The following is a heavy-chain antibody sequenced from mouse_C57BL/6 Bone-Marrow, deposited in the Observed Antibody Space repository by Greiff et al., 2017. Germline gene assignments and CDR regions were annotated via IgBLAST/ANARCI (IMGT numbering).Heavy chain of an antibody. D-gene: IGHD1-1*01. V-gene: IGHV1-64*01. CDR2: IHPNSGST. CDR1: GYTFTSYW. J-gene: IGHJ4*01. Sequence: QVQLQQPGAELVKPGASVKLSCKASGYTFTSYWMHWVKQRPGQGLEWIGMIHPNSGSTNYNEKFKSKATLTVDKSSSTAYMQLSSLTSEDSAVYYCARFGLIITTDYAMDYWGQGTSVTVSS. CDR3: ARFGLIITTDYAMDY.